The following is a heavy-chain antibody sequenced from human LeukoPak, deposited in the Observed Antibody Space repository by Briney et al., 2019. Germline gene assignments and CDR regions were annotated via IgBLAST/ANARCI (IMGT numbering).Heavy chain of an antibody. CDR3: ARDYGGNSPYYYYYMDV. J-gene: IGHJ6*03. D-gene: IGHD4-23*01. Sequence: ASVKVSCKASGYTFTNYGVSWVRQAPGQGLEWMGWISGYNGYTNYAQKLQGRVTMTTDTSTSTAYMELRSLRSDDTAVYYCARDYGGNSPYYYYYMDVWGKGTTVTVSS. V-gene: IGHV1-18*01. CDR2: ISGYNGYT. CDR1: GYTFTNYG.